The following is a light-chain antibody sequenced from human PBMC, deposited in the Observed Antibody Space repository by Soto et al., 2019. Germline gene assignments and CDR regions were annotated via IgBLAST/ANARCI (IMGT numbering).Light chain of an antibody. CDR3: QAWDSSSSVV. V-gene: IGLV3-1*01. CDR2: QDS. CDR1: ALGDKY. J-gene: IGLJ2*01. Sequence: SYELTQPPSVSVSPGQTASITCSGDALGDKYACWYQQEPGQSPVLVIYQDSKRPSGIPERFSGSNSGNTATLTISGTQALDEADYYCQAWDSSSSVVFGGGTKLTVL.